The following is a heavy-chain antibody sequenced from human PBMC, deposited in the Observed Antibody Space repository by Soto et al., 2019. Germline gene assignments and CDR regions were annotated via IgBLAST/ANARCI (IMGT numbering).Heavy chain of an antibody. V-gene: IGHV3-30-3*01. Sequence: QVQLVESGGGVVQPGRSLRLSCAASGFTFSSYAMHWVRQAPGKGLEWVAVISYDGSNKYYADSVKGRFTISRDNAKNTLYLRMNSLRAEDTAVYYGARDLGGAMDYWGQGTLGTVSP. CDR2: ISYDGSNK. CDR3: ARDLGGAMDY. J-gene: IGHJ4*02. CDR1: GFTFSSYA. D-gene: IGHD3-16*01.